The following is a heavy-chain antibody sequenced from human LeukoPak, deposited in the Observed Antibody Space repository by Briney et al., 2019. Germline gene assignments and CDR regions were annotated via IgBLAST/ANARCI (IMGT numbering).Heavy chain of an antibody. D-gene: IGHD3-3*01. Sequence: VASVKVSCKASGYTFTSYGISWVRQAPGQGLEWMGRISAYNGNTNYAQKLQGRVTMTTDTSTSTAYMELRSLRSDDTAVYYCARGVGYDFWSGYQGNDYWGQGTLVTVSS. CDR1: GYTFTSYG. V-gene: IGHV1-18*01. J-gene: IGHJ4*02. CDR3: ARGVGYDFWSGYQGNDY. CDR2: ISAYNGNT.